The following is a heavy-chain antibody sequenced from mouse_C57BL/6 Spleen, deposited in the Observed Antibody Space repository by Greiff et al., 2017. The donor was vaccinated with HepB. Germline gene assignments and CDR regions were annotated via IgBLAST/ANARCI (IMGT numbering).Heavy chain of an antibody. CDR2: IDPSDSET. J-gene: IGHJ1*03. D-gene: IGHD3-3*01. Sequence: QVQLQQPGAELVRPGSSVKLSCKASGYTFTSYWMHWVKQRPIQGLEWIGNIDPSDSETHYNQKFKDKATLTVDKSSSTAYMQLSSLTSEDSAVYYCARGRDPHWYFDVWGTGTTVTVSS. V-gene: IGHV1-52*01. CDR1: GYTFTSYW. CDR3: ARGRDPHWYFDV.